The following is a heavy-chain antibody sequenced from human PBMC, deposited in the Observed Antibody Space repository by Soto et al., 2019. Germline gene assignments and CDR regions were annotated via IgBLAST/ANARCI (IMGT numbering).Heavy chain of an antibody. D-gene: IGHD3-3*01. CDR1: GFTFSSYS. V-gene: IGHV3-48*02. J-gene: IGHJ4*02. CDR3: AREVQARTYYDFWSGYQNSDY. Sequence: SLRLSCAASGFTFSSYSMNWVRQAPGKGLEWVSYISSSSSTIYYADSVKGRFTISRDNAKNSLYLQMNSLRDEDTAVYYCAREVQARTYYDFWSGYQNSDYWGQGTLVTVSS. CDR2: ISSSSSTI.